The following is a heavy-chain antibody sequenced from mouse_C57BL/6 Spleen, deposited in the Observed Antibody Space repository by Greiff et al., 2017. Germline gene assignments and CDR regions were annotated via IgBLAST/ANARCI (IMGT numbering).Heavy chain of an antibody. J-gene: IGHJ2*01. CDR3: ARDYGKDYLDY. D-gene: IGHD1-1*01. V-gene: IGHV5-4*01. CDR1: GFTFSSSA. CDR2: ISDGGSYT. Sequence: EVHLVESGGGLVKPGGSLTLSCAASGFTFSSSAMSWVRQTPEKRLEWVATISDGGSYTYYPDNVKGRFTISRDNAKNNLYLQMSHLKSEDTAMYYCARDYGKDYLDYWGQGTTLTVSS.